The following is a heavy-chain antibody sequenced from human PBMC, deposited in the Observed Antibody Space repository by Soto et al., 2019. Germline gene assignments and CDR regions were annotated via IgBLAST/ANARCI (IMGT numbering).Heavy chain of an antibody. D-gene: IGHD2-21*01. Sequence: QVQLVQSGAELKKPGSSVKVSCEASGGSFTSYSFTWVRQAPGQGLEWMGRFIPIQGKANYASKFQDRVTITADRSTRTVYMELTSLRPEDTAVYFCAKSLLFVDHGYMDVWGKGTTVTVSS. CDR2: FIPIQGKA. V-gene: IGHV1-69*02. CDR1: GGSFTSYS. CDR3: AKSLLFVDHGYMDV. J-gene: IGHJ6*03.